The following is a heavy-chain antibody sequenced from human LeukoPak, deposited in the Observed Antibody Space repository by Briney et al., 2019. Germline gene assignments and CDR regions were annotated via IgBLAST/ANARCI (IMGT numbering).Heavy chain of an antibody. D-gene: IGHD5-12*01. J-gene: IGHJ4*02. Sequence: SETLSLTCAVYGGSFSGYYWSWIRQPPGKGLEWIGEINHSGSTNYNPSLKSRVTISVDTSKNQFSLKLSSVTAADTAVYYCATMIVATKFDYWGQGTLVTVSS. CDR1: GGSFSGYY. V-gene: IGHV4-34*01. CDR3: ATMIVATKFDY. CDR2: INHSGST.